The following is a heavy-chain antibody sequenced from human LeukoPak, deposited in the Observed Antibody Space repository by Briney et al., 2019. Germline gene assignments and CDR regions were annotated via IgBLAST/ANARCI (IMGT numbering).Heavy chain of an antibody. D-gene: IGHD4-17*01. CDR1: GGTFSSYA. CDR3: ARVDYGGYAEFDY. CDR2: IIPIFGIA. J-gene: IGHJ4*02. V-gene: IGHV1-69*04. Sequence: ASVKVSCKASGGTFSSYAISWVRQAPGQGLEWMGRIIPIFGIANYAQKFQGRVTITADKSTSTAYMELSSLRSEDTAVYYCARVDYGGYAEFDYWGQGTLVTVSS.